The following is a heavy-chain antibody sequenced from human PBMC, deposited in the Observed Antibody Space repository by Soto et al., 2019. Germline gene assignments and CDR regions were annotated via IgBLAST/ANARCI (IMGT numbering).Heavy chain of an antibody. Sequence: PSETLSLTCTVSVGSIDTYYWSWIRQPPGKGLQWIGYIYYSGSTTYSPSLKSRVTISVDRSKNQLSLKLTSVTAADTAVYYCARLGGYYQSLDTWGQGTLVTVSS. V-gene: IGHV4-59*08. CDR3: ARLGGYYQSLDT. D-gene: IGHD3-3*01. CDR2: IYYSGST. J-gene: IGHJ5*02. CDR1: VGSIDTYY.